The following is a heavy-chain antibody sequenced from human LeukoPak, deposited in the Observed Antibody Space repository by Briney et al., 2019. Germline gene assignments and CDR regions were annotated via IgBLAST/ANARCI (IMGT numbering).Heavy chain of an antibody. Sequence: GGSLRLSCAASGFTFSSYAMSWVRQAPGKGLAWVSTMSGSGGSAYYADSVKGRFTISRDNSKNTLYLQMNSLRAEDTAVYYCAKDQGYSYGHSLDYWGQGTLVTVSS. D-gene: IGHD5-18*01. V-gene: IGHV3-23*01. CDR3: AKDQGYSYGHSLDY. CDR1: GFTFSSYA. CDR2: MSGSGGSA. J-gene: IGHJ4*02.